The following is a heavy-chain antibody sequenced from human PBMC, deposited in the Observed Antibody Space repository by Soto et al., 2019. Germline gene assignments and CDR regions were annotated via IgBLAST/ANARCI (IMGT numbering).Heavy chain of an antibody. CDR3: ARANSSTWYKLEYKWFDP. V-gene: IGHV4-59*01. J-gene: IGHJ5*02. D-gene: IGHD6-13*01. CDR2: MYYSETT. CDR1: GASINDFY. Sequence: SETLSLTCTVSGASINDFYWSWIRQTPGKGLEWVGFMYYSETTKYNPSLKGRVNMSLDTSKNQVSLHLKSVATADTAVYYCARANSSTWYKLEYKWFDPWGHGTQVTVSS.